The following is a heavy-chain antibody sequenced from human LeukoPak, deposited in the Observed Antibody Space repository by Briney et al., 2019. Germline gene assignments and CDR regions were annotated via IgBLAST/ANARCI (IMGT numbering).Heavy chain of an antibody. V-gene: IGHV3-23*01. D-gene: IGHD5-24*01. J-gene: IGHJ4*02. Sequence: GGSLRLSCAASGFTFSSHGMNWVRQAPGKGLEWVSGISPNGVITYYADSVEGRFTISRDNSKGTVYLQMNSLRPEDTAVYYCAKDDAWLQYGNWGQGTLVTVSS. CDR1: GFTFSSHG. CDR2: ISPNGVIT. CDR3: AKDDAWLQYGN.